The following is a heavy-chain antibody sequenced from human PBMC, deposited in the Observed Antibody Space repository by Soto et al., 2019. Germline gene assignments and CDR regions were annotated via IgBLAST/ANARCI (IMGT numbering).Heavy chain of an antibody. CDR3: ARTPRGQWELPYYYYGMDV. D-gene: IGHD1-26*01. Sequence: QVQLVESGGGVVQPGRSLRLSCAASGFTFSSYAMHWVRQAPGKGLEWVAVISYDGSNKYYADSVKGRFTISRDNSKNTLYLQRNSRGAENTAVYYCARTPRGQWELPYYYYGMDVWGQGPRSPSP. CDR1: GFTFSSYA. J-gene: IGHJ6*02. CDR2: ISYDGSNK. V-gene: IGHV3-30-3*01.